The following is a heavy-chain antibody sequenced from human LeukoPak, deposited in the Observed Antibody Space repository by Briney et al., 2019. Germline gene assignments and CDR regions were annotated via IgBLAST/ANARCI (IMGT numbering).Heavy chain of an antibody. V-gene: IGHV4-39*07. CDR2: IYYSGST. CDR1: GGSISSSSYY. D-gene: IGHD3-3*01. CDR3: ARLDFWSGYYTSYYFDY. Sequence: SETLSLTCTVSGGSISSSSYYWGWIRQPPGKGLEWIGSIYYSGSTYYNPSLKSRVTISVDTSKNQFSLKLSSVTAADTAVYYCARLDFWSGYYTSYYFDYWGQGTLVTVSS. J-gene: IGHJ4*02.